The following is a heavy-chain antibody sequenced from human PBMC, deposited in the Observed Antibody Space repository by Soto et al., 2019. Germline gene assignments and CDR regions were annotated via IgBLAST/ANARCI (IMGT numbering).Heavy chain of an antibody. CDR2: IVVGSGNT. V-gene: IGHV1-58*02. J-gene: IGHJ5*02. D-gene: IGHD2-21*02. CDR1: GFTFTSSA. Sequence: GASVKVSCKASGFTFTSSAMQWVRQARGQRLEWIGWIVVGSGNTNYAQKFQERVTITRDMSTSTAYMELSSLRSEDTAVYYCARDMSGCSSSDCYLSGWFDPWGPGTLVTVSS. CDR3: ARDMSGCSSSDCYLSGWFDP.